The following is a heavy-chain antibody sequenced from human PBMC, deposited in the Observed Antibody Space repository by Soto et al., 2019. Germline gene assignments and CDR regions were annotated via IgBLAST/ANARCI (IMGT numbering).Heavy chain of an antibody. D-gene: IGHD3-16*01. CDR3: ATQMGEGYFDY. V-gene: IGHV1-3*01. Sequence: QVQLVQSGAEVKKPGASVKVSCKASGYTFTSYAMHWVRQAPGQRLEWMGWINAGNGNTKYSQKFQGRVTITRDTSASAAYMELSSLRSEDTAVYYCATQMGEGYFDYWGQGTLVTVSS. CDR1: GYTFTSYA. J-gene: IGHJ4*02. CDR2: INAGNGNT.